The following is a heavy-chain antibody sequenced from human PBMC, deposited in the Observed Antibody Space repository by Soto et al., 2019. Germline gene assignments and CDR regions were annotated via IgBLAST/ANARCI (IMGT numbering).Heavy chain of an antibody. J-gene: IGHJ4*02. Sequence: QVQLVQSGAEVKKPGASVKVSCKASGYTFTSYGISWVRQAPGQGLEWMGWISAYNGNTNYAQKLQGRVTMTTDTSTSTAYMELRSLRSDDTAVYYCVRETLTMYSSGWYPPDYWGQGTLVTVSS. D-gene: IGHD6-19*01. CDR3: VRETLTMYSSGWYPPDY. CDR1: GYTFTSYG. CDR2: ISAYNGNT. V-gene: IGHV1-18*04.